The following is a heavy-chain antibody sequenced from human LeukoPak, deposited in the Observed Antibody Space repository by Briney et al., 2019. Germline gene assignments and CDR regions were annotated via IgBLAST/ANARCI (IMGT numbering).Heavy chain of an antibody. Sequence: PGGSLRLSCAASGFIFSSYGMHWVRQAPDKGLEWVALIWYDGINKYYADSVRGRFTVSRDKNTLYLQMNSLKTEDTAVYYCTTDPDFWSGYYTVDYWGQGTLVTVSS. V-gene: IGHV3-33*01. D-gene: IGHD3-3*01. CDR3: TTDPDFWSGYYTVDY. CDR1: GFIFSSYG. J-gene: IGHJ4*02. CDR2: IWYDGINK.